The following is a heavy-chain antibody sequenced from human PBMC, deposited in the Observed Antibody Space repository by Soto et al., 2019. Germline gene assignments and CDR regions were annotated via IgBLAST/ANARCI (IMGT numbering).Heavy chain of an antibody. V-gene: IGHV3-33*01. CDR1: GFTFSSYG. D-gene: IGHD2-2*01. J-gene: IGHJ6*02. CDR2: IWYDGSNK. Sequence: GGSLRLSCAASGFTFSSYGMHWVRQAPGKGLEWVAVIWYDGSNKYYADSVKGRFTISRDNSKNTLYLQMNSLRAEDTAVYYCARDRFSRWSYHNYYYYGMDVWGQGTTVTVSS. CDR3: ARDRFSRWSYHNYYYYGMDV.